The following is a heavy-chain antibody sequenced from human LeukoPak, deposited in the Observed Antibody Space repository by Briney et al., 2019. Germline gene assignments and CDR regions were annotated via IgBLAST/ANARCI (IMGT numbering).Heavy chain of an antibody. Sequence: GGSLRLSCAASGFTFSSYGMHWVRQAPGKGLEWVAFIRYDGSNKYYADSVKGRFTISRDNSKNTLYLQMNSLRTEDTAVYYCAKWRQQPAYFDYWGQGTLVTVSS. CDR1: GFTFSSYG. V-gene: IGHV3-30*02. J-gene: IGHJ4*02. CDR3: AKWRQQPAYFDY. D-gene: IGHD6-13*01. CDR2: IRYDGSNK.